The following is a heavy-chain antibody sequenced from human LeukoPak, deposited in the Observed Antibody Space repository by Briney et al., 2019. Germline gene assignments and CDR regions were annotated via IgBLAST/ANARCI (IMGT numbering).Heavy chain of an antibody. D-gene: IGHD3-3*01. CDR1: GFTFSDYY. J-gene: IGHJ4*02. CDR3: ARWERFSFSSSFDY. V-gene: IGHV3-11*04. CDR2: ISSSGSTI. Sequence: PGGSLRLSCAASGFTFSDYYMSWIRQAPGKGLEWVSYISSSGSTIYYADSVKGRFTISRDNAKNTLYLQMNSLRAEDTAVYYCARWERFSFSSSFDYWGQGTLVTVSS.